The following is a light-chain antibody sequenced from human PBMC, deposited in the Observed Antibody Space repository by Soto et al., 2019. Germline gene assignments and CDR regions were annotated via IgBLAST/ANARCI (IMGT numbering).Light chain of an antibody. CDR1: QSISEY. V-gene: IGKV1-39*01. CDR3: QQSYSFPRT. J-gene: IGKJ1*01. Sequence: DIQMTRSRACVCAAGGDTVTFTCRASQSISEYLNWYQQKPGKAPRLLIYAASNLDNGVPSRFSGSGSGTTFTLTIRSLQPEDFATYYCQQSYSFPRTFGQGTKVDIK. CDR2: AAS.